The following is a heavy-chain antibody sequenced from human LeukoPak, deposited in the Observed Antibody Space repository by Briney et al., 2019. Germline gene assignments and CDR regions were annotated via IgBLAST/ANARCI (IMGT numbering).Heavy chain of an antibody. V-gene: IGHV1-2*06. CDR3: ARVSGGSYYSDY. Sequence: ASVKVSCKASGYTFSGYYMRWVRQAPGQGLEWMGRINPNGGGTNYAQKFQGRVTMTRDTSISTAYMELSRLRSDDTAVYYCARVSGGSYYSDYWGQGTLVTVSS. J-gene: IGHJ4*02. CDR2: INPNGGGT. D-gene: IGHD2-15*01. CDR1: GYTFSGYY.